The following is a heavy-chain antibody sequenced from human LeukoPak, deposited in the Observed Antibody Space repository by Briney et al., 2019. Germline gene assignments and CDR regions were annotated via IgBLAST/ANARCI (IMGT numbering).Heavy chain of an antibody. Sequence: SETLSLTCTVSGGSISTDYWNWIRQPPGKGLEWIGYIYYSGSTNYNPSLKSRVTISVDTSKNQFSLKLTSVTAADTAVYYCARGVNSGYFDYCGQGTLVTVSS. V-gene: IGHV4-59*13. CDR2: IYYSGST. CDR3: ARGVNSGYFDY. J-gene: IGHJ4*02. CDR1: GGSISTDY. D-gene: IGHD1-26*01.